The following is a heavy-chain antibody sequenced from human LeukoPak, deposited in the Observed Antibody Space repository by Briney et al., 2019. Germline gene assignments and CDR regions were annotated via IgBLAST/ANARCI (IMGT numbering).Heavy chain of an antibody. D-gene: IGHD3-10*01. V-gene: IGHV4-4*02. Sequence: SGTLSLTCAVSGGSISSSNWWSWVRQPPGKGLEWIGEIYHSGSTNYNPSLKSRVTISVDKSKNQFSLKLSSVTAADTAVYYCARHIDALWFGNTRGSFDYWGQGTLVTVSS. CDR2: IYHSGST. CDR1: GGSISSSNW. CDR3: ARHIDALWFGNTRGSFDY. J-gene: IGHJ4*02.